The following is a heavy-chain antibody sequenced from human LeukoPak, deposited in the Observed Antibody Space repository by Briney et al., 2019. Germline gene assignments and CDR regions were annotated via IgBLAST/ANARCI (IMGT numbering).Heavy chain of an antibody. V-gene: IGHV3-23*01. CDR1: GLTFSNYA. CDR3: ARVVLYYDFWSAYFHD. Sequence: PGGSLRLSCAASGLTFSNYAMNWVRQAPGKGLEWVSAISPSDSTYYADSVKGRFTLSRDNSKNTLYLQMNSLRAEDTAVYYCARVVLYYDFWSAYFHDWGQGTLVTVSS. CDR2: ISPSDST. D-gene: IGHD3-3*01. J-gene: IGHJ4*02.